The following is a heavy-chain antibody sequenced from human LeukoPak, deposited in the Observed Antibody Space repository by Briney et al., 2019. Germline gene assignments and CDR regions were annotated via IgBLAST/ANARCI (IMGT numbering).Heavy chain of an antibody. D-gene: IGHD3-3*01. CDR2: TYYLSQWYN. V-gene: IGHV6-1*01. CDR3: ARGPYAFWSAYYGADYYYYMDV. J-gene: IGHJ6*03. CDR1: GDSVSSNSAA. Sequence: SQTLSLTCAISGDSVSSNSAAWIWIRQSPSRGLEWLGRTYYLSQWYNDYAVSVKSRIIIIPDTSKNQFSLHLSSVTPEDTAVYYCARGPYAFWSAYYGADYYYYMDVWGKGTTVTVSS.